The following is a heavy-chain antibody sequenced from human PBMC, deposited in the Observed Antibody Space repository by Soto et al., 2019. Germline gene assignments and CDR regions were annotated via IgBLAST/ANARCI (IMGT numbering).Heavy chain of an antibody. V-gene: IGHV2-5*02. Sequence: QITLKESGPTLVKPTQTLTLTCTFSGFSLSTGVGVGWIRQPPGKALECLALIYWDDDKRYSSSLKSRLTITKDTSKNQVVLIMTNMYPVDTATYYCAHKAYYGSGNLDYCGQGILVTVSS. D-gene: IGHD3-10*01. J-gene: IGHJ4*02. CDR2: IYWDDDK. CDR1: GFSLSTGVG. CDR3: AHKAYYGSGNLDY.